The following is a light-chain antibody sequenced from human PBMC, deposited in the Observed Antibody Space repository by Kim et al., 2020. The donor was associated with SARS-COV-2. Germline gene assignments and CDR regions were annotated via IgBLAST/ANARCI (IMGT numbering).Light chain of an antibody. CDR2: TAS. V-gene: IGKV1-39*01. J-gene: IGKJ1*01. CDR1: QSINNN. CDR3: QQSYTAPT. Sequence: SASVGDRVTSTCRASQSINNNLNWYQQIPARAPNLLFHTASSLQSGVPSRFSGSGSGTDFTLIISSLHPEDFATYFCQQSYTAPTFGQGTKVDIK.